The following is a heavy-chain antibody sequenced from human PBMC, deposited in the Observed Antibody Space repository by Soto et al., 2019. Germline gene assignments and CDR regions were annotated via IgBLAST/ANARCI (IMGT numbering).Heavy chain of an antibody. CDR1: GYTFTSYA. V-gene: IGHV1-3*01. J-gene: IGHJ3*02. D-gene: IGHD7-27*01. CDR2: INAGNGNT. Sequence: ASVKVSCKASGYTFTSYAMHWVRQAPGQRLEWMGWINAGNGNTKYSQKFQGRVTITREASASTAYMELSSLRSEDTAVYYCARDQAGDDAFDIWGQGTMVTVSS. CDR3: ARDQAGDDAFDI.